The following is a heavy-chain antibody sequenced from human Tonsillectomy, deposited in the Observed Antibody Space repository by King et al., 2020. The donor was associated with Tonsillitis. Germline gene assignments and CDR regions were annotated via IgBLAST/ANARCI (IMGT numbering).Heavy chain of an antibody. J-gene: IGHJ4*02. Sequence: VQLVESGGGVVQPGRSLRLSCAASGFTFSSYAMHWVRQAPGKGLEWVAVISHDGSNKYSADSVKGRFTISRDNSKNTLYLQMNNLRAEDTAVYYCASGRGSSAYNSLDYCVQGTLVTVSS. D-gene: IGHD3-22*01. CDR1: GFTFSSYA. V-gene: IGHV3-30-3*01. CDR3: ASGRGSSAYNSLDY. CDR2: ISHDGSNK.